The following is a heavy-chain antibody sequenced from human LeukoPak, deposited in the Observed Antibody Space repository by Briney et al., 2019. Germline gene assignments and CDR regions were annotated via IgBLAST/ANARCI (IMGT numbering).Heavy chain of an antibody. V-gene: IGHV4-39*01. Sequence: SETLSLTCTVSGDSMSSNYYYWGWIRQPPGKGLEWIGTVYFTGSPYYNPSLKSRVTISVDTSEAQFSLTLSFVTAADTAVYFCARHLVVPATTYYYYYMDVWGKGTTVTVSS. D-gene: IGHD2-2*01. J-gene: IGHJ6*03. CDR3: ARHLVVPATTYYYYYMDV. CDR2: VYFTGSP. CDR1: GDSMSSNYYY.